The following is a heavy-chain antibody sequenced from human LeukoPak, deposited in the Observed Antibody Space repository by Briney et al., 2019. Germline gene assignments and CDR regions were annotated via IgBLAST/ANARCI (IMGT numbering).Heavy chain of an antibody. CDR2: INPNSGGS. D-gene: IGHD5-24*01. V-gene: IGHV1-2*02. Sequence: ASVKVSCKTSGYTFNAYYMHWVRQAPGQGLEWMGWINPNSGGSNYAQKFQGRVTMTSDTSINTAYMELSRLISDDTAVYYCAGDGYNSRRFFDYWGQGTLVTVSS. CDR3: AGDGYNSRRFFDY. CDR1: GYTFNAYY. J-gene: IGHJ4*02.